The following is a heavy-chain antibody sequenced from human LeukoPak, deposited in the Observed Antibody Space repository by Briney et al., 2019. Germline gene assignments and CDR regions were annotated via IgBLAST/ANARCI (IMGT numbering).Heavy chain of an antibody. CDR1: GFIFSNYA. CDR2: ISGRSNNT. CDR3: AKWGDYDVLTGYYVSDF. V-gene: IGHV3-23*01. J-gene: IGHJ4*02. Sequence: GASLRLSCAASGFIFSNYAMYWVRQAPGKGLEWVSAISGRSNNTYYADSVKGRFTISRDISKNTLYLQMNSLRADDTAVYYCAKWGDYDVLTGYYVSDFWGQGTLVTVSS. D-gene: IGHD3-9*01.